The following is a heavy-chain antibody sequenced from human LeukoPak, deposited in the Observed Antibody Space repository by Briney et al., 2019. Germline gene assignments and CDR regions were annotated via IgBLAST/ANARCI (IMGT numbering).Heavy chain of an antibody. V-gene: IGHV3-23*01. Sequence: PGGSLRLSCAASGFTFSSYAMSWVRQAPGKGLEWVSAISGSGASTSCADSVKGRFTISRDNSKNTLYLQMNSLRAEDTAVYYCAKDGGYYYYYYMDVWGKGTTVTVSS. D-gene: IGHD3-16*01. CDR2: ISGSGAST. CDR1: GFTFSSYA. J-gene: IGHJ6*03. CDR3: AKDGGYYYYYYMDV.